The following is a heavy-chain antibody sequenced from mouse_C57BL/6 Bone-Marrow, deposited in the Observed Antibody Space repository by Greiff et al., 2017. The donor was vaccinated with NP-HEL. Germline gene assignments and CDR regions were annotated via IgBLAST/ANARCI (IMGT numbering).Heavy chain of an antibody. CDR2: IDPSDSYT. Sequence: QVQLKQPGAELVMPGASVKLSCKASGYTFTSYWMHWVKQRPGQGLEWIGEIDPSDSYTNYNQKFKGKSTLTVDKSSSTAYMQLSSLTSEDSAGYYGARGSDYEDSWCAYWGQGTLVTVSA. J-gene: IGHJ3*01. CDR1: GYTFTSYW. CDR3: ARGSDYEDSWCAY. D-gene: IGHD2-4*01. V-gene: IGHV1-69*01.